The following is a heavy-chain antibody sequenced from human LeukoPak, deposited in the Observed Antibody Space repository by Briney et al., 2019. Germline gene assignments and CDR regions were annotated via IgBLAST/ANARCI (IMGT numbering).Heavy chain of an antibody. CDR3: AKDPDCTSGVCYTFFDY. V-gene: IGHV3-48*01. CDR1: GFIFSSYG. CDR2: ISSSSSTI. D-gene: IGHD2-8*01. Sequence: GGSLRLSCAASGFIFSSYGMNWVRQAPGKGLEWVSYISSSSSTIYYADSVKGRFTISRDSSKNTLYLQMNSLRAEDTAVYYCAKDPDCTSGVCYTFFDYWGQGTLVTVSS. J-gene: IGHJ4*02.